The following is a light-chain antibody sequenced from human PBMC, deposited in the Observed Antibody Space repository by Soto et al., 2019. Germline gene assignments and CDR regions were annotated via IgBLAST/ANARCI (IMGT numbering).Light chain of an antibody. CDR3: QQYGSSPLT. CDR1: QSVSNNY. CDR2: DAS. J-gene: IGKJ4*01. Sequence: EIVLTQSPGTLSLSPGERATLSCRASQSVSNNYLGWYQQKPGQAPRLLIYDASSGATGIPDRFSGSGSGTDFTLTISRLEPADFAVYYCQQYGSSPLTFGGGTKVEIK. V-gene: IGKV3-20*01.